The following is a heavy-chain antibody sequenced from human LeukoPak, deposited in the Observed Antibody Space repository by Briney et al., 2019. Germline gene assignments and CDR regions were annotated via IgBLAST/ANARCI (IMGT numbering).Heavy chain of an antibody. CDR3: ARDRYYDSRGNFYESGY. V-gene: IGHV1-69*05. J-gene: IGHJ4*02. CDR2: IIPIVGTT. Sequence: SVTVSCMPSGGTFSNYGISWVRQAPGQGREGMGGIIPIVGTTHYAQKFQDRVTITTDESTSTAYMELNRLRSEGTAVYYCARDRYYDSRGNFYESGYWGQGTLVTVSS. CDR1: GGTFSNYG. D-gene: IGHD3-22*01.